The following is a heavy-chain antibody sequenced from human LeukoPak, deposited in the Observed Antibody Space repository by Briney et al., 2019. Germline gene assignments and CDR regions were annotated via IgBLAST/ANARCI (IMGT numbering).Heavy chain of an antibody. CDR2: ISGSSGGT. V-gene: IGHV3-23*01. CDR3: AKEGRGNAVDY. D-gene: IGHD1-1*01. Sequence: GGSLRLSCAASGFTFSSYGMSWVRQAPGKVLEWVSSISGSSGGTYYADSVKGRFTISRDNSKDTLYLQMNSLRAEDTAVYYCAKEGRGNAVDYWGQGTLVTVSS. J-gene: IGHJ4*02. CDR1: GFTFSSYG.